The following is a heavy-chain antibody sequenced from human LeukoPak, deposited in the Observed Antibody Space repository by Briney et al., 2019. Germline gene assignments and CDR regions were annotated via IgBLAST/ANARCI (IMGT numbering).Heavy chain of an antibody. Sequence: TLSLTCTVSGGSISSGGYYWRWIRQHPGKGLEWIGYIYYSGSTYYNPSLKSRVTISVDTSKNQFSLKLSSVTAADTAVYYCARDPGSYDFWSGYSPMAAFDIWGQGTMVTVSS. V-gene: IGHV4-31*03. CDR3: ARDPGSYDFWSGYSPMAAFDI. CDR2: IYYSGST. J-gene: IGHJ3*02. D-gene: IGHD3-3*01. CDR1: GGSISSGGYY.